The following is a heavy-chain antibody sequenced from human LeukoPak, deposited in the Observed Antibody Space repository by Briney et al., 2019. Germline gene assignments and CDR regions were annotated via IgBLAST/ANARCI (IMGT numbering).Heavy chain of an antibody. CDR2: ISGSGITI. V-gene: IGHV3-48*03. D-gene: IGHD1-20*01. CDR3: ARGLTSYDAFDI. J-gene: IGHJ3*02. CDR1: GFTFSNYE. Sequence: GGSLRLSCAASGFTFSNYEMNWVRQAPGKGLEWVSYISGSGITIYYADSVKGRFTISRDNAKNSLYLRMNSLRAEDTAVYYCARGLTSYDAFDIWGQGTMVSVSS.